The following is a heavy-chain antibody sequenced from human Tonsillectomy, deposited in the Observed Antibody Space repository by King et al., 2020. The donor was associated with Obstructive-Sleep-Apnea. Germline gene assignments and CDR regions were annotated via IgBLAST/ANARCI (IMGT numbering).Heavy chain of an antibody. V-gene: IGHV3-30*04. D-gene: IGHD3-22*01. Sequence: VQLVESGGGVVQPGRSLRLSCAASGFTFSSYAMHWVRRAPGKGLEWLAIISYDGSTKYYADSVKGRFTISRDNSKNTLYLQMNSLRPEDTAVYYCARTSGGEDAHYYASGGYFHPYFGMDVWGQGTRVTVSS. CDR1: GFTFSSYA. CDR2: ISYDGSTK. J-gene: IGHJ6*02. CDR3: ARTSGGEDAHYYASGGYFHPYFGMDV.